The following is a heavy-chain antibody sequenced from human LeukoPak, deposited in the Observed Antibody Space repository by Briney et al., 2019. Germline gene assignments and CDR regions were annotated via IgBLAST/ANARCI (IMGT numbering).Heavy chain of an antibody. J-gene: IGHJ4*02. V-gene: IGHV3-21*01. Sequence: GGSLRLSCAASGFTFSSYSMNWVRQARGKGLEWVSSISSSSRYIYYADSLKGRFTISRDNAKNSLYLQMNSLRAEDTAVYYCARGFDYSNYGIFDYWGQGTLVTVSS. CDR2: ISSSSRYI. D-gene: IGHD4-11*01. CDR3: ARGFDYSNYGIFDY. CDR1: GFTFSSYS.